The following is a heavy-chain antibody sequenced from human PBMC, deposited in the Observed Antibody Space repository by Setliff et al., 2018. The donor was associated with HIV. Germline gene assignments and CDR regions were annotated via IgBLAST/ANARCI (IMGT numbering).Heavy chain of an antibody. CDR3: ARGGTAGYIVVDRVLYYFDY. V-gene: IGHV3-48*01. D-gene: IGHD2-2*01. J-gene: IGHJ4*02. CDR2: ISSGGRTI. CDR1: GFTFSSYS. Sequence: TGGSLRLSCAASGFTFSSYSMNWVRQAPGKGLEWVSYISSGGRTIYYADSVKGRFTISRDNAKNSLYLQMNSLRAEDTAVYYCARGGTAGYIVVDRVLYYFDYWGQGTLVTVSS.